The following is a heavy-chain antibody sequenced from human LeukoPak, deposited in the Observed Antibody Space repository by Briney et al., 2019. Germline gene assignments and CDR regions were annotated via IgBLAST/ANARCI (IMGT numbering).Heavy chain of an antibody. CDR2: ITTGDGNT. CDR1: GFTFSSYT. J-gene: IGHJ4*02. Sequence: GGSLRLSCTASGFTFSSYTMTWVRQAPGKGLKWVSTITTGDGNTYYADSVKGRFTVSRDNSKNTLYLQMNSLRAEDTAVYYCAGSKSLVGALKYYWGQGTLVTVSS. D-gene: IGHD1-26*01. CDR3: AGSKSLVGALKYY. V-gene: IGHV3-23*01.